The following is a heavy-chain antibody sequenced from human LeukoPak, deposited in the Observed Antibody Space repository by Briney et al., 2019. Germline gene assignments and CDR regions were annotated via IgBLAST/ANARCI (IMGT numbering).Heavy chain of an antibody. CDR3: AREGTVVTHY. V-gene: IGHV4-34*01. J-gene: IGHJ4*02. CDR1: GGSFSGYY. Sequence: SETLSLTCAVYGGSFSGYYWSWIRQPPGKGLEWIGEINHSGSTNYNPSLKSRVTISVDTSKNQFSLKLSSVTAADTAVYYCAREGTVVTHYWGQGTLVTVSS. CDR2: INHSGST. D-gene: IGHD4-23*01.